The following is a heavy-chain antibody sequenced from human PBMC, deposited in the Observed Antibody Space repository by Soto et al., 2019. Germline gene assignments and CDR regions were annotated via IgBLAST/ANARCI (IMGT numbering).Heavy chain of an antibody. D-gene: IGHD5-18*01. CDR1: GGSFSGYY. CDR2: INHSGST. V-gene: IGHV4-34*01. J-gene: IGHJ4*02. CDR3: ASVSFGYSYGTDY. Sequence: QVQLQQWGAGLLKPSETLSLNCAVYGGSFSGYYWSWIRQPPGKGLEWIGEINHSGSTNYNPSLKSRVTISVDTSKNQFSLKLSSVTAADTAVYYCASVSFGYSYGTDYWGQGTLVTVSS.